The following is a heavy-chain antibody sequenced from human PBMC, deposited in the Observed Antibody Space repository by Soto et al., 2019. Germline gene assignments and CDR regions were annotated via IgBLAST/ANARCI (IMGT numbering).Heavy chain of an antibody. CDR2: ISYDGSNK. V-gene: IGHV3-30-3*01. CDR3: ARNTYYDFWSGYSPYYYYGMDV. CDR1: GFTFSSYA. Sequence: GGSLRLSCAASGFTFSSYAMHWVRQAPGKGLEWVAVISYDGSNKYYADSVKGRFTISRDNSKNTLYLQMNSLRAEDTAVYYCARNTYYDFWSGYSPYYYYGMDVWGQGTTVTSP. J-gene: IGHJ6*02. D-gene: IGHD3-3*01.